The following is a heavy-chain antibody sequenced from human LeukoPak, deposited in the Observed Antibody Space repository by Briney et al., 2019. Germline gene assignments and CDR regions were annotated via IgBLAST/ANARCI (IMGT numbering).Heavy chain of an antibody. CDR2: LSSSSGHT. CDR3: ARAGHYYFDY. CDR1: GFPFSSYA. V-gene: IGHV3-11*05. Sequence: PGGSLRLSCSASGFPFSSYAMNWIRQAPGKGLEWISFLSSSSGHTNSADSVKGRFTISRDNAKNSLYLQMNSLRPEDTAVYYCARAGHYYFDYWGQGTLVTVSS. J-gene: IGHJ4*02. D-gene: IGHD3-10*01.